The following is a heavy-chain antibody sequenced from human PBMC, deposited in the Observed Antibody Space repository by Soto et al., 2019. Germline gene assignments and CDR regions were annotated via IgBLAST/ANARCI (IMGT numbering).Heavy chain of an antibody. D-gene: IGHD4-17*01. Sequence: PSETLSLTCTVPGGSFSTYYWSWIRQPPGKGLEWIGDIYYSGRTNYNPSLKSRLTISLDTSKNQFSLKLSSVTAADTAVYYCARSPGGDYAIFDYWGQGTLVTVS. CDR3: ARSPGGDYAIFDY. J-gene: IGHJ4*02. CDR2: IYYSGRT. V-gene: IGHV4-59*01. CDR1: GGSFSTYY.